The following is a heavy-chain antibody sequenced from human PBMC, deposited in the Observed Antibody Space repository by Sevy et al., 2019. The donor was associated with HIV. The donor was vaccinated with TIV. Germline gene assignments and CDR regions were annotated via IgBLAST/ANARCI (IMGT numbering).Heavy chain of an antibody. Sequence: GGSLRLSCAASGFTFDDYAMHWVRQAPGKGLEWLSGISWNSGSIGYADSVKDRFTISRDNAKSSLYLQMNSLRAEDPALSYCAKDTGVGAPPENFDYWGQGTLVTVSS. J-gene: IGHJ4*02. V-gene: IGHV3-9*01. CDR3: AKDTGVGAPPENFDY. CDR1: GFTFDDYA. CDR2: ISWNSGSI. D-gene: IGHD1-26*01.